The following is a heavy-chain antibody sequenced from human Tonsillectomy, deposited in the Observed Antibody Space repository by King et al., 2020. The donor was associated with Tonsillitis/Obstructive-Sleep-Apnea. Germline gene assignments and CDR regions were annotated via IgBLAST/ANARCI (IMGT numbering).Heavy chain of an antibody. D-gene: IGHD6-13*01. CDR2: IYYSGST. CDR1: GGSISSYY. Sequence: QLQESGPGLVKPSETLSLTCTVSGGSISSYYWSWIRQPPGKGLEWVGYIYYSGSTNYNPSLKSRVSISVGTSKNQFSLKLSSVAAADTAVYYCARDDRGIATYGMWGQGTQVTVSS. V-gene: IGHV4-59*01. CDR3: ARDDRGIATYGM. J-gene: IGHJ4*02.